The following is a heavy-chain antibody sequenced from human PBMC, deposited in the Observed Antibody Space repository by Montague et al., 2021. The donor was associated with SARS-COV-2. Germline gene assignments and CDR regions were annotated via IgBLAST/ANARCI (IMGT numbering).Heavy chain of an antibody. Sequence: SETLSLTCTVSGGSISSSNYFWGWIRQPPGKGLEWIGSIYFGGGTYYNPSLKSRVTISVDTSKNHFSLKLTSVTAADTAVYYCARDVGKGFSGYETEWGLDYWGQGTPVPVSS. CDR3: ARDVGKGFSGYETEWGLDY. D-gene: IGHD5-12*01. CDR2: IYFGGGT. CDR1: GGSISSSNYF. J-gene: IGHJ4*02. V-gene: IGHV4-39*07.